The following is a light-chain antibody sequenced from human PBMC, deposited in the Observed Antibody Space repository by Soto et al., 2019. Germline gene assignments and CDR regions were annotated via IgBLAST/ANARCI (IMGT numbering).Light chain of an antibody. CDR1: SSDVGANNY. CDR2: DVS. V-gene: IGLV2-14*03. J-gene: IGLJ2*01. CDR3: SSYTTTRTL. Sequence: QSALTQPASVSGSPGQSITISCTGTSSDVGANNYISWYQQHPGKAPKLMIFDVSNRPSGVSNRFSGSKSGNTASLTISGLQAEDEGDYYCSSYTTTRTLFGGGTKVTVL.